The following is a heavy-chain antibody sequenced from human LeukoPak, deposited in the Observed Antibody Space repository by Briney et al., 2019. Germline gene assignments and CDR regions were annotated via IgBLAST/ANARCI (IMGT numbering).Heavy chain of an antibody. D-gene: IGHD4-11*01. CDR3: ARDYWINYGLDY. Sequence: SVKVSCKASGGTFSSYAISWVRQAPGRGLEWMGGIIPIFGTANYAQKFQGRVTITADESTSTAYMELSSLRSEDTAVYYCARDYWINYGLDYWGQGTLVTVSS. J-gene: IGHJ4*02. CDR1: GGTFSSYA. CDR2: IIPIFGTA. V-gene: IGHV1-69*13.